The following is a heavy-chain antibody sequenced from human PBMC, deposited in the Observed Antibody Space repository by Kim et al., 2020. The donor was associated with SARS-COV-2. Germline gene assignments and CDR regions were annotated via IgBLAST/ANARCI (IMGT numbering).Heavy chain of an antibody. J-gene: IGHJ4*02. CDR2: IKQDGSEK. V-gene: IGHV3-7*01. D-gene: IGHD2-2*01. CDR3: ARESQVGCSSTSCPFDY. Sequence: GGSLRLSCAASGFTFSSYWMSWVRQAPGKGLEWVANIKQDGSEKYSVDSVKGRFTISRDNAKKSLYLQMNSLRAEDTAVYYCARESQVGCSSTSCPFDYWGQRTLVTVSS. CDR1: GFTFSSYW.